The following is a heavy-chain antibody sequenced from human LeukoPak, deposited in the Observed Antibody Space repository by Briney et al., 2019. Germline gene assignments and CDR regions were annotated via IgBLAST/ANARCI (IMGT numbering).Heavy chain of an antibody. CDR1: GYRFTSYW. J-gene: IGHJ3*02. CDR3: ARTKIDSDDAFDI. CDR2: IYPGDSDT. Sequence: GESLKISCKGSGYRFTSYWIGWVRQMPGKGLEWMGIIYPGDSDTRYSPSFQGQVTISADKSISTAYLQWSSLKASDTAMYYCARTKIDSDDAFDIWGQGTMVTVSS. V-gene: IGHV5-51*01.